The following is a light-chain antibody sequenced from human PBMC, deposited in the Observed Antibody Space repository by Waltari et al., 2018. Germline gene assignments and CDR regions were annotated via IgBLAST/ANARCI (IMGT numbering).Light chain of an antibody. V-gene: IGLV3-21*04. Sequence: SYVLTQPPSVSVAPGKTARISCGGTSLGTKTVHWYPQKTGQAPVLVLHSDSGRPAGIPGRFAGSTSGNTATLTSKWVEAGDEAEYFCQVWDFTQGVFGGGTKLTVL. CDR2: SDS. J-gene: IGLJ3*02. CDR1: SLGTKT. CDR3: QVWDFTQGV.